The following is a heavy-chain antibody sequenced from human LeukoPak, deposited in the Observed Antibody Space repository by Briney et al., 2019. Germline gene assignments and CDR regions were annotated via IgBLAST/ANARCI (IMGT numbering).Heavy chain of an antibody. CDR3: ANLRGIAVVEYAFDI. Sequence: GGSLRLSCAASGFTVSSNYMSWVRQAPGKGLEWVSVIYSGGSTYYADSVKGRFTISRDNSKNTLYLQMNSLRAEDTAVYYCANLRGIAVVEYAFDIWGQGTMVTVSS. D-gene: IGHD6-19*01. CDR2: IYSGGST. CDR1: GFTVSSNY. V-gene: IGHV3-66*01. J-gene: IGHJ3*02.